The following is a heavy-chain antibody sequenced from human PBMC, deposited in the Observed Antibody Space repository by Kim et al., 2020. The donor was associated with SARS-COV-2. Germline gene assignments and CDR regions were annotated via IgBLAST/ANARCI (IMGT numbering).Heavy chain of an antibody. CDR3: ARDRGRNDCGGDCYHYYYYYGIDV. J-gene: IGHJ6*02. V-gene: IGHV1-3*01. Sequence: ASVKVSCKASGYTFTSYAMHWVRQAPGQWLEWMGWINAGNGNTKYSQKFQGRVTITRDTSASTAYMGLSSLRSEDTAVYYCARDRGRNDCGGDCYHYYYYYGIDVWGQGTTVTVSS. CDR1: GYTFTSYA. CDR2: INAGNGNT. D-gene: IGHD2-21*02.